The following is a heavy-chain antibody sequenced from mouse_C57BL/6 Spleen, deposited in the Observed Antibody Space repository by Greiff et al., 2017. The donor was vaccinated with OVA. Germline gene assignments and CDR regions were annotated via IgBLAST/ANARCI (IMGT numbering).Heavy chain of an antibody. CDR2: IWSGGST. J-gene: IGHJ1*03. Sequence: VKLVESGPGLVQPSQSLSITCTVSGFSLTSYGVHWVRQSPGKGLEWLGVIWSGGSTDYNAAFISRLSISKDNSKSQVFFKMHSLPADDTAIYYCARKGEIYDGYYGGYFDVWGTGTTVTVSS. CDR3: ARKGEIYDGYYGGYFDV. CDR1: GFSLTSYG. V-gene: IGHV2-2*01. D-gene: IGHD2-3*01.